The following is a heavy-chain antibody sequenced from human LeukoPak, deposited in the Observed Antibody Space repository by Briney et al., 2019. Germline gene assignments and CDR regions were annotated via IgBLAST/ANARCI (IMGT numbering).Heavy chain of an antibody. Sequence: GGSLRLSCAASGFTFSSYAMHWVRQAPGKGLEWVAVISYDGSNKYYADSVKGRFTISRDNSKNTLYLQMNSLRAEDTAVYYCAKGEHYYGSGSYVDFDYWGQGTLVTVSS. CDR1: GFTFSSYA. CDR2: ISYDGSNK. D-gene: IGHD3-10*01. V-gene: IGHV3-30-3*01. CDR3: AKGEHYYGSGSYVDFDY. J-gene: IGHJ4*02.